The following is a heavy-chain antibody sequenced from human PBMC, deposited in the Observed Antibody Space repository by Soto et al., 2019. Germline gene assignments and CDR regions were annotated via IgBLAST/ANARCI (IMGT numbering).Heavy chain of an antibody. CDR1: SGSMNSGGYY. CDR2: IYNNGDP. V-gene: IGHV4-31*03. Sequence: QVQLQESGPGLVKPSQTLSLTCSVSSGSMNSGGYYWSWIRQHPGKGLEWIGYIYNNGDPYYNPSLKSRVSISLATSKNQFSLNVTSVTAADTAVYYCARRGGSSSGYYYYAMDVWGQGTTVTVSS. J-gene: IGHJ6*02. CDR3: ARRGGSSSGYYYYAMDV. D-gene: IGHD6-6*01.